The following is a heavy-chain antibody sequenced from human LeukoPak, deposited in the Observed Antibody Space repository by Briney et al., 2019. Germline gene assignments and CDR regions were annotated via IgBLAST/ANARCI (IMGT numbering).Heavy chain of an antibody. CDR2: ISGSGGST. CDR1: GFTFSSYD. Sequence: GGSLRLSCAASGFTFSSYDMSWVRQAPGKGLEWVSAISGSGGSTYYADSVEGRFTISRDNSKNTLYLQMNSLRAEDTAVYYCAKTKVYDSSGYYYLLGYYFDYWGQGTLVTVSS. V-gene: IGHV3-23*01. D-gene: IGHD3-22*01. J-gene: IGHJ4*02. CDR3: AKTKVYDSSGYYYLLGYYFDY.